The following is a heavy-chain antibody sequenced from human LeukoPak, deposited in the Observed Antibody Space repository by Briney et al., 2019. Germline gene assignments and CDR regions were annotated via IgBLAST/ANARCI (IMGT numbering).Heavy chain of an antibody. Sequence: GESLKISCKASGYNFTSSWIGWVRQMPGKGLECMGIIYPDDSDTRYSPSFQGQVTISADKSITTAYLQWSSLTASDTAMYYCARAETSRLDPFDFRGRGTLVTVSS. J-gene: IGHJ4*02. CDR3: ARAETSRLDPFDF. CDR1: GYNFTSSW. V-gene: IGHV5-51*01. CDR2: IYPDDSDT.